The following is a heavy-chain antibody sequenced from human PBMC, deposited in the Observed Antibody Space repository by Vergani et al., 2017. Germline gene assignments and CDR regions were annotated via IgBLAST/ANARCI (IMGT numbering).Heavy chain of an antibody. V-gene: IGHV4-34*02. CDR2: INNDGHT. Sequence: QVQLQQWGAGVVKPSGTLSLTCAVFGESFSSLYWSWIRQPPGTGLEWIGEINNDGHTNYNPSLESRVTVSRVTAKSQFSLNLMSVTAADTAMYYCAVRTRVNLVGGEIVTKRTFDYWSQGSLVTVSS. J-gene: IGHJ4*02. CDR1: GESFSSLY. CDR3: AVRTRVNLVGGEIVTKRTFDY. D-gene: IGHD3-10*01.